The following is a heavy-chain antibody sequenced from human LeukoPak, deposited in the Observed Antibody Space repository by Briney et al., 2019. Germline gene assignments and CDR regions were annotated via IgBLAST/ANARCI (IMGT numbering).Heavy chain of an antibody. CDR2: ISSDGRVE. D-gene: IGHD3-9*01. CDR3: ARDTLNGPFVISLDY. V-gene: IGHV3-11*04. CDR1: GFTFNIFW. J-gene: IGHJ4*02. Sequence: GGSLRLSCAASGFTFNIFWMSWVRQAPGKGLEWVSHISSDGRVETYVDSVRGRFTMSRDNAKNFLFLQMSGLRAEDTAVYYCARDTLNGPFVISLDYWGQGALVTVSS.